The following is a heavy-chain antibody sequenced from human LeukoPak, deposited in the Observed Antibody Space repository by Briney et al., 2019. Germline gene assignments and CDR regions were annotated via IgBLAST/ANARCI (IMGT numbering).Heavy chain of an antibody. D-gene: IGHD5-12*01. V-gene: IGHV3-23*01. CDR3: ARVRSSGYDLAPFDY. J-gene: IGHJ4*02. CDR2: VTGSGGDT. CDR1: GFTFSNYA. Sequence: GGSLRLSCAASGFTFSNYAMSWVRQTPGKGLECVSVVTGSGGDTYYTGSVNGRFTISRDKSKNTLYLQMNSLRGEDTAVYYCARVRSSGYDLAPFDYWGQGTLVTVSS.